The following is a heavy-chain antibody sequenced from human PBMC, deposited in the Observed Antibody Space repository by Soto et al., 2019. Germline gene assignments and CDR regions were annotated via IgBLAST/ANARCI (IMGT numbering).Heavy chain of an antibody. J-gene: IGHJ6*02. CDR2: VIPIFGTP. V-gene: IGHV1-69*01. CDR1: GGTFSSYA. Sequence: QVQLVQSGAEVKKPGSSVKVSCKASGGTFSSYAISWVRQAPGQGLEWMGGVIPIFGTPTYAQKFPGRVTITADESTSTAYMDLSSLRSEDTAIYYCARSGSQKSYYYDMDVWGQGTTVTVSS. D-gene: IGHD3-10*01. CDR3: ARSGSQKSYYYDMDV.